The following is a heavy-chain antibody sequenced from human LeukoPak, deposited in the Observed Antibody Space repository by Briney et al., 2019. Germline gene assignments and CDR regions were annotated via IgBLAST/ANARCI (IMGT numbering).Heavy chain of an antibody. D-gene: IGHD3-16*01. J-gene: IGHJ4*02. Sequence: SETLSLTCTVSDDSISDYYRGWIRQPPGKGLEWIGYFYSSGRSTYNPSLKSRVTISADTSKNHFSLKLNSVTTADTAVYYCTRGAGWLIDYWGQGILATVSS. V-gene: IGHV4-59*01. CDR2: FYSSGRS. CDR1: DDSISDYY. CDR3: TRGAGWLIDY.